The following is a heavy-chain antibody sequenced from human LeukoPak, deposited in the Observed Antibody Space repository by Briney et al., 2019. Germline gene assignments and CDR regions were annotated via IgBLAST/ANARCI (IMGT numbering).Heavy chain of an antibody. CDR1: GFTFSSYW. CDR3: ARAKWVGTTDNWFDP. Sequence: GGSLRLSCAASGFTFSSYWMSWVRQAPGKGLEWVANIKQDGSEEYYVDSVKGRFTISRDNAKNSLYLQMNSLRAEDTAVYYCARAKWVGTTDNWFDPWGQGTLVTVSS. J-gene: IGHJ5*02. D-gene: IGHD1-1*01. CDR2: IKQDGSEE. V-gene: IGHV3-7*01.